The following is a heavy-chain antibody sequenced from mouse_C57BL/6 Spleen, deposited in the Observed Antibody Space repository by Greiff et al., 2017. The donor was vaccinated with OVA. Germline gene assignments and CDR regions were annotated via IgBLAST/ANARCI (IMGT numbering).Heavy chain of an antibody. CDR1: GFTFSDYY. CDR3: ARGGDWDVPFDY. J-gene: IGHJ2*01. CDR2: INYDGSST. Sequence: EVKVVESEGGLVQPGSSMKLSCTASGFTFSDYYMAWVRQVPEKGLEWVANINYDGSSTYYLDSLKSRFIISRDNAKNILYLQMSSLKSEDTATYYCARGGDWDVPFDYWGQGTTLTVSS. D-gene: IGHD4-1*01. V-gene: IGHV5-16*01.